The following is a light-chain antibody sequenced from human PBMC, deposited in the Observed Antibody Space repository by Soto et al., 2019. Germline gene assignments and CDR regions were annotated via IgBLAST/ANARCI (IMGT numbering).Light chain of an antibody. Sequence: EIVMSQSPATLSVSPWGRATLSCMASQIISDTLAWYQQKPGQAPRLLIYGASRWATGIPDRFSGSGSGTDFTLTISRLEPEDFAVYYCQQYGSSLPWTLGQGTKVDI. V-gene: IGKV3-20*01. J-gene: IGKJ1*01. CDR1: QIISDT. CDR3: QQYGSSLPWT. CDR2: GAS.